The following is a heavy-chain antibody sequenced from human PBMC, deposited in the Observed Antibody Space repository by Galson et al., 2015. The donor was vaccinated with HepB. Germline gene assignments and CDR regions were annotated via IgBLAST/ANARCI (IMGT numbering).Heavy chain of an antibody. CDR1: GFTFSNAW. V-gene: IGHV3-15*01. CDR2: IKSKTDGGTT. J-gene: IGHJ4*02. Sequence: SLRLSCAASGFTFSNAWMSWVRQAPGKGLEWVGRIKSKTDGGTTDYAAPVKGRFTISRDDSKNTLYLQMNSLKTEYTAVYYCTTGGYSYGRVLDYWGQGTLVTVSS. CDR3: TTGGYSYGRVLDY. D-gene: IGHD5-18*01.